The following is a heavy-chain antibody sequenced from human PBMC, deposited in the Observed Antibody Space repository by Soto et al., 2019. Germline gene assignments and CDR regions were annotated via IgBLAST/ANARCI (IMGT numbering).Heavy chain of an antibody. D-gene: IGHD3-22*01. CDR1: GFTFSSYA. V-gene: IGHV3-30-3*01. CDR3: ARDRRYYDSSGAFDI. Sequence: QVQLVESGGGVVQPGRSLRLSCAASGFTFSSYAMHWVRQAPGKGLEWVAVISYDGSNKYYADSVKGRFTISRDNSKKTLYLQMNSLRAEDTAVYYCARDRRYYDSSGAFDIWGQGTMVTVSS. J-gene: IGHJ3*02. CDR2: ISYDGSNK.